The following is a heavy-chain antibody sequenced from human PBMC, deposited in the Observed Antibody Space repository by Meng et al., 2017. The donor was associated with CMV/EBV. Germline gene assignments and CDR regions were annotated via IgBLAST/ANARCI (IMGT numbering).Heavy chain of an antibody. CDR3: ARDLSGSRDY. D-gene: IGHD1-26*01. J-gene: IGHJ4*02. V-gene: IGHV3-74*01. CDR2: IKEDGRIT. Sequence: DGQRVVCLGGLLQPGGSPRLSCEDSGFTFSNYLMHWVGQVPGEGLVWVSRIKEDGRITSYADSVKGRFTISRDNARNTLYLQMNSLRADDSAVYYCARDLSGSRDYWGRGTLVTVSS. CDR1: GFTFSNYL.